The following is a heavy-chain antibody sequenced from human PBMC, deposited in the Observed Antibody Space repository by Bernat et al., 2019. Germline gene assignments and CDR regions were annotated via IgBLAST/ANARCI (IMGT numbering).Heavy chain of an antibody. Sequence: QVQLVQSGAEVKKPGASVKVSCKVSGYTLTELSMHWVRQAPGKGLEWMGGFDPEDGETIYAQKFQGRVTMTEDPSTDTAYMELGSLRFEDTAVYYCATVMEPGFPRVRELCFDLWGRGTLVTVSS. CDR3: ATVMEPGFPRVRELCFDL. D-gene: IGHD3-16*01. CDR1: GYTLTELS. V-gene: IGHV1-24*01. J-gene: IGHJ2*01. CDR2: FDPEDGET.